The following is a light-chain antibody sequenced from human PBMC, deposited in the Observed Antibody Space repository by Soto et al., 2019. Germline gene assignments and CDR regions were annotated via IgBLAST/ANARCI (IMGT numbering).Light chain of an antibody. CDR3: QQYYSYPIT. CDR1: QCISSY. V-gene: IGKV1-8*01. Sequence: AIRMTQSPSSFSASTGDRVTITCRASQCISSYLAWYQQKLGKAPKLLIYAASTLQSGVPSRFSGSGSGTDFTLTISCLQSEDFATYYCQQYYSYPITFGQGTRLEI. CDR2: AAS. J-gene: IGKJ5*01.